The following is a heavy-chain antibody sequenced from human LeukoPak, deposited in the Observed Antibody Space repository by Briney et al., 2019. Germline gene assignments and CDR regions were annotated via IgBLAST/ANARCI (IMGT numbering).Heavy chain of an antibody. V-gene: IGHV4-61*01. Sequence: SETLSLTRTVSGGSVSSGSYYWSWIRQPPGKGLEWIGYIYYSGSTNYNPSLKSRVTISVDTSKNQFSLKLSSVTAADTAVYYCARESWRFGYFDYWGQGTLVTVSS. CDR2: IYYSGST. CDR1: GGSVSSGSYY. CDR3: ARESWRFGYFDY. J-gene: IGHJ4*02. D-gene: IGHD3-10*01.